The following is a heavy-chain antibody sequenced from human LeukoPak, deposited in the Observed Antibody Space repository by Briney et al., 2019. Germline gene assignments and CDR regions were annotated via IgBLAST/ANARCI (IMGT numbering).Heavy chain of an antibody. J-gene: IGHJ4*02. D-gene: IGHD6-19*01. CDR3: AKNSHGYSSGWLQFNFDY. CDR1: GYTFTSYG. CDR2: INTYNGNT. Sequence: ASVKVSCKASGYTFTSYGISWVRQAPGQGLEWMGWINTYNGNTNYAQKLQGRVTMTTDTSTSTAYMELRSLRSDDTAVYYCAKNSHGYSSGWLQFNFDYWGQGTLVTVSS. V-gene: IGHV1-18*01.